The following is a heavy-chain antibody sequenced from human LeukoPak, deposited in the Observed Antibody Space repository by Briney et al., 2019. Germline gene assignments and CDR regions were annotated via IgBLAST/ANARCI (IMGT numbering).Heavy chain of an antibody. D-gene: IGHD3-10*01. V-gene: IGHV5-51*01. Sequence: GDSLKISCKGSGYSFTSYWIGWVRQMPGKGLEWMGIIYPGDSDTSYRTSFQGQVTISDAKSISTDYLQWSGLKASDSAMYCGARVYYGSGSPNWFDPWGQGTLVSVSS. J-gene: IGHJ5*02. CDR1: GYSFTSYW. CDR2: IYPGDSDT. CDR3: ARVYYGSGSPNWFDP.